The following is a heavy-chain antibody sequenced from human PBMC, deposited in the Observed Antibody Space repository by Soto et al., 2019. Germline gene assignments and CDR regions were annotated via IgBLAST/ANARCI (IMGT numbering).Heavy chain of an antibody. D-gene: IGHD2-8*02. V-gene: IGHV3-30*03. CDR1: GFTFSSYG. J-gene: IGHJ4*02. CDR3: TGEVASGY. Sequence: QVQLVESGGGVVQPGRSLRLSCAASGFTFSSYGMHWVRQAPGKGLEWVAGISNDGSVKYYADSVKGRFTISRDNSKNTLYLQMNSLGAEDTAAYYCTGEVASGYWGQGTLVTVSS. CDR2: ISNDGSVK.